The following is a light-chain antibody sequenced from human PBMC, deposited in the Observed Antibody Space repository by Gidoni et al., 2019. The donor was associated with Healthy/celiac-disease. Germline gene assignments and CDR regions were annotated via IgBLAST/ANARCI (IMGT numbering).Light chain of an antibody. J-gene: IGLJ3*02. CDR1: SSNIGAGYD. Sequence: QSVLTQPPSVSGAPGQRVTISCTGSSSNIGAGYDVHWYQQLPVTAPKLLIYGNSNLPSGVPDRFSGSKSGTSASLAITGLQAEDEADYYCQSYDSSLSGWVFGGGTKLTVL. V-gene: IGLV1-40*01. CDR2: GNS. CDR3: QSYDSSLSGWV.